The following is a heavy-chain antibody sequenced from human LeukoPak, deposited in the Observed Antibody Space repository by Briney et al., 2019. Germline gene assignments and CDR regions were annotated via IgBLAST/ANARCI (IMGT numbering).Heavy chain of an antibody. V-gene: IGHV6-1*01. J-gene: IGHJ4*02. CDR2: TYYRSKWYN. Sequence: QTLPLTCAISGDSVSSNSAAWHWLRQSPSRGLEWLGRTYYRSKWYNDYALSVKSRITINPDTSKNQFSLQLNSVTPEDTAVYYCTTEGTTGLIDYWGQGTLVTVSS. CDR3: TTEGTTGLIDY. D-gene: IGHD1-1*01. CDR1: GDSVSSNSAA.